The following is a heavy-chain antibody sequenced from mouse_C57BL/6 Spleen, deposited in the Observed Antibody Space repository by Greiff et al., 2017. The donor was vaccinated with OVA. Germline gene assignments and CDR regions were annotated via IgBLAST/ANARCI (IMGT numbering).Heavy chain of an antibody. Sequence: EVMLVESGPELVKPGASVKISCKASGYSFTGYYMNWVKQSPEKSLEWIGEINPSTGGTTYNQKFKAKATLTVDKSSSTAYMQLKSLTSEDSAVYYCASRGGFRPFDYWGQGTTLTVSS. J-gene: IGHJ2*01. D-gene: IGHD3-1*01. CDR3: ASRGGFRPFDY. CDR1: GYSFTGYY. CDR2: INPSTGGT. V-gene: IGHV1-42*01.